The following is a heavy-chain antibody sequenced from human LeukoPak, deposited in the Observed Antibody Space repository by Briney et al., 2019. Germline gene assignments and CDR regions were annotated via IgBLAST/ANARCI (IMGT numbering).Heavy chain of an antibody. CDR3: ARLYYYDSSGYFHPYFDS. Sequence: SETLSLTCTVSGVSISSYYWSWIRQPPGKGLEWMGHISYSGSTHYNPSLKSRVTISVDTSKNQFSLKLSSVTAADTAVYYCARLYYYDSSGYFHPYFDSWGQGTLVTVSS. CDR1: GVSISSYY. D-gene: IGHD3-22*01. V-gene: IGHV4-59*01. CDR2: ISYSGST. J-gene: IGHJ4*02.